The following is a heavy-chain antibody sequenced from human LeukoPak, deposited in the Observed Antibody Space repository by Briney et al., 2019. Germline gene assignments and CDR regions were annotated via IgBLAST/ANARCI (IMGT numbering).Heavy chain of an antibody. Sequence: ASVKVSCKASGYTFTSYGITWVRQAPGQGLEWMGWISAYNGNTNYAQNFQGRVTMTTDTSTSTAYMELRSLRSDDTAVYYCARDHSGSPAAFDIWGQGTTVTVS. CDR3: ARDHSGSPAAFDI. CDR2: ISAYNGNT. J-gene: IGHJ3*02. D-gene: IGHD6-13*01. CDR1: GYTFTSYG. V-gene: IGHV1-18*01.